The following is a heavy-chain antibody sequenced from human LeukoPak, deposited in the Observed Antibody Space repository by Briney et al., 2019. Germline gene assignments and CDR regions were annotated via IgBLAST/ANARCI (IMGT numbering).Heavy chain of an antibody. V-gene: IGHV3-23*01. Sequence: GGSLRLSCAASGFTFSSYAMTWVRQAPGKGLEWVSAISRSGDNTYYADSVKGRFTISRDNSKNTLYLQMNSLRAEDTAVYYCAVDGSGSWGFDYWGQGTLVTVSS. CDR1: GFTFSSYA. D-gene: IGHD3-10*01. J-gene: IGHJ4*02. CDR3: AVDGSGSWGFDY. CDR2: ISRSGDNT.